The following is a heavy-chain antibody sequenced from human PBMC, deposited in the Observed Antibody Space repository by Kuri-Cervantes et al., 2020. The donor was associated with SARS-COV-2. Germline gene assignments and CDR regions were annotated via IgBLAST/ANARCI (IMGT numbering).Heavy chain of an antibody. CDR2: IYYSGST. CDR3: ARELGVPAATYFDY. CDR1: GGSISSGDYY. D-gene: IGHD2-2*01. J-gene: IGHJ4*02. V-gene: IGHV4-30-4*08. Sequence: LRLSCTVSGGSISSGDYYWSWIRQPPGKGLEWIGYIYYSGSTYYNPSLKSRVTISVDTSKNQFSLKLSSVTAADTAVYYCARELGVPAATYFDYWGQGTLVTVSS.